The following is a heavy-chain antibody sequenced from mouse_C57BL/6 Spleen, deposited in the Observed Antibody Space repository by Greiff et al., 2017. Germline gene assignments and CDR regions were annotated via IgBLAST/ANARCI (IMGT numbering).Heavy chain of an antibody. CDR3: ARDSNIGDYYAMDY. D-gene: IGHD2-5*01. V-gene: IGHV1-52*01. Sequence: QFQLQQPGAELVRPGSSVKLSCKASGYTFTSYWMPWVKQRPIQGLEWIGNIDPSDSETHYNQKFKDKATLTVDKSSSTAYMQLSSLTSEDSAVYYCARDSNIGDYYAMDYWGQGTSVTVSS. CDR1: GYTFTSYW. CDR2: IDPSDSET. J-gene: IGHJ4*01.